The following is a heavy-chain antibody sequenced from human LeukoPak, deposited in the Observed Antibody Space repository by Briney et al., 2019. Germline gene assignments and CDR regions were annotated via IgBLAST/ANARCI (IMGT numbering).Heavy chain of an antibody. CDR2: INPNSGGT. J-gene: IGHJ4*02. CDR3: ARGRLRAVAGRTSDY. D-gene: IGHD6-19*01. CDR1: GYTFTGYY. V-gene: IGHV1-2*02. Sequence: ASVKVSCKASGYTFTGYYMHWVRQAPGQGLEWMGWINPNSGGTNYAQKFQGRVTMTRDTSISTAYMELSRLRSDDTAVYYCARGRLRAVAGRTSDYWGQGTPVTVSS.